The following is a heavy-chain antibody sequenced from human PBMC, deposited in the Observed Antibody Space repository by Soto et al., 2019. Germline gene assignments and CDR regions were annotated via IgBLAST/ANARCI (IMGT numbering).Heavy chain of an antibody. CDR1: GGSISSSSYY. J-gene: IGHJ4*02. CDR2: IYYSGST. CDR3: ARQTRRYFDSTDY. D-gene: IGHD3-9*01. Sequence: QLQLQESGPGLVKPSETLSLTCTVSGGSISSSSYYWVWIRQPPGKGLEWIGSIYYSGSTYYNPSLNSRVTIPVDTSKNQFSLKLSSVTAADTAVYYCARQTRRYFDSTDYWGQGTLVTVSS. V-gene: IGHV4-39*01.